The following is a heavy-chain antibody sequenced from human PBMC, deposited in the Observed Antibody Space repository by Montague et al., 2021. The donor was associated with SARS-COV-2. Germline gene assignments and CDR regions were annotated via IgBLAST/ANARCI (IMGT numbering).Heavy chain of an antibody. D-gene: IGHD6-13*01. CDR2: IYKSEKT. CDR3: ARGRQQLVFDY. CDR1: SDSISRYY. V-gene: IGHV4-59*01. J-gene: IGHJ4*02. Sequence: SETLSLTCTVSSDSISRYYWTWIRQSPGRGLEWIGYIYKSEKTNYNPSLKSRVTISEDMSKNQFSLKLSSVTAADTAVYYCARGRQQLVFDYWGQGTLVTVSS.